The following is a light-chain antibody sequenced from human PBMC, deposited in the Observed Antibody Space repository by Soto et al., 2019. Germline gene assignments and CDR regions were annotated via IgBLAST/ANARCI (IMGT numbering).Light chain of an antibody. CDR3: QQRSNWPRT. V-gene: IGKV3-11*01. CDR1: QSVSSY. CDR2: DAS. J-gene: IGKJ1*01. Sequence: EIVLTQSPAALFLSPGERATLSCRASQSVSSYLAWYQQKPGQAPRLLIYDASNRATGIPARFSGSGSGTDFTITISSLEPEDFAVYYCQQRSNWPRTFGQGTKV.